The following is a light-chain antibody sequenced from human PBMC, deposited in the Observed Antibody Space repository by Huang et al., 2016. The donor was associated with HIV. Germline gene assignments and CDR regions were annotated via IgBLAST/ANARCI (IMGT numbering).Light chain of an antibody. CDR3: QQYDNWPYS. Sequence: ERVMTQSPATLSVSPGERASLSCRASQSVSSNLAWYPQKPGQAPRLLIYGASTRATGVPARCRGSGSGTEVTLTISSLQSEDFAVYYCQQYDNWPYSFGQGTKLEIK. J-gene: IGKJ2*03. CDR1: QSVSSN. CDR2: GAS. V-gene: IGKV3-15*01.